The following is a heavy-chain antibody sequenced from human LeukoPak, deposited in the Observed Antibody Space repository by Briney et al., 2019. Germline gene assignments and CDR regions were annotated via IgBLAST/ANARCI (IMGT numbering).Heavy chain of an antibody. CDR2: IYYSGST. D-gene: IGHD4-23*01. V-gene: IGHV4-31*03. CDR1: GGSISSGGYY. Sequence: SQTLSLTCTVSGGSISSGGYYWSWNRQHPGKGLEWIGYIYYSGSTYYNPSLKSRVTISVDTSKNQFSLKLSSVTAADTAVYYCARDYGGNLDYWGQGTLVTVSS. CDR3: ARDYGGNLDY. J-gene: IGHJ4*02.